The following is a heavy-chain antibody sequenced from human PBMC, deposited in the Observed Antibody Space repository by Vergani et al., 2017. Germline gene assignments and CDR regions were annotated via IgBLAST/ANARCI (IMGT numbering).Heavy chain of an antibody. CDR3: LIVGATTPDY. CDR2: MNPNSGNT. Sequence: QVQLVQSGAEVKKPGSSVKVSCKASGGTFSSYAINWVRQATGQGLEWMGWMNPNSGNTGYAQKFQGRVTMTRNTSISTAYMELSSLRSEDTAVYYCLIVGATTPDYWGQGTLVTVSS. V-gene: IGHV1-8*02. J-gene: IGHJ4*02. CDR1: GGTFSSYA. D-gene: IGHD1-26*01.